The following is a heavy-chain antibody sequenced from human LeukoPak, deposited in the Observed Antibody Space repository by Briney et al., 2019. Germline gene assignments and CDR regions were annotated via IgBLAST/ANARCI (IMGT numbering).Heavy chain of an antibody. CDR3: AKTVGGIRDGMDV. CDR1: GFTFSNYG. Sequence: PGGSLRLSCTASGFTFSNYGIHWVRQAPGKGLEWVSAISGSGGSTYYADSVKGRFTISRDNSKNTLYLQMNSLRAEDTAVYYCAKTVGGIRDGMDVWGQGTTVTVSS. CDR2: ISGSGGST. J-gene: IGHJ6*02. D-gene: IGHD3-16*01. V-gene: IGHV3-23*01.